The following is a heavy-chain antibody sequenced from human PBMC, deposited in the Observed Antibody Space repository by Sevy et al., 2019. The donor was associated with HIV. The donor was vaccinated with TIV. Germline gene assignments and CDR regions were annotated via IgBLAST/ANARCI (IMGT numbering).Heavy chain of an antibody. CDR2: IRSKANSYAT. CDR1: GFTFSGSA. J-gene: IGHJ6*01. V-gene: IGHV3-73*01. Sequence: GGSLRLSCAASGFTFSGSAMHWVRQASGKGLEWVGRIRSKANSYATAYAASVKGRFTISRDDSKNTAYLQMNSLKTEDAAVYYCTSLTVSYYYYGMDVWGQGTTVTVSS. CDR3: TSLTVSYYYYGMDV. D-gene: IGHD4-17*01.